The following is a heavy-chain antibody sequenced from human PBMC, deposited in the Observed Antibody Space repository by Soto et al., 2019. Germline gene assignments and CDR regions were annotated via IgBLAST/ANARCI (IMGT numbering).Heavy chain of an antibody. D-gene: IGHD5-18*01. CDR1: GYTFTSYG. J-gene: IGHJ6*02. CDR3: SRDRRYTAMGDGMDV. CDR2: ISAYNGNT. V-gene: IGHV1-18*01. Sequence: QVQLVQSGAEVKKPGASVKVSCKASGYTFTSYGIDWVRQAPGQGLEWMGWISAYNGNTNYAQKIQGRVTMTTDTSTSTAYMERSSLRSDDSAVYYFSRDRRYTAMGDGMDVWGQGTTVTVSS.